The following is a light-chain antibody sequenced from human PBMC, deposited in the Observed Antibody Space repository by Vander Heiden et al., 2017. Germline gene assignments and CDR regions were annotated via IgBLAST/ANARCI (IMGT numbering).Light chain of an antibody. CDR1: QSVSSW. CDR2: DAS. Sequence: DIQMTQSPSTLSASVGDRVTITCRASQSVSSWLAWYQQKPGKAPNLLIYDASSLESGVPSRFSGSGSGADFTLTISSLQPDDFATYYCQHDDSSPLTFGGGTKVEIK. J-gene: IGKJ4*01. CDR3: QHDDSSPLT. V-gene: IGKV1-5*01.